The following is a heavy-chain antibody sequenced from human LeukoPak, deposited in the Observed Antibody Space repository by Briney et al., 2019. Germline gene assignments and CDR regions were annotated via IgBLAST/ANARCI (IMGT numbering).Heavy chain of an antibody. Sequence: GGSLRLSCAASGVTFSNYGMHWVRQAPGKGLEWVAVISYDGSNRYYADSVKGRFTISRDNSKNTLYLQMSSLRAEDTAVYYCAKDKSERFCSITSCYYFDYWGQGTLVTVSS. J-gene: IGHJ4*02. CDR1: GVTFSNYG. CDR3: AKDKSERFCSITSCYYFDY. V-gene: IGHV3-30*18. D-gene: IGHD2-2*01. CDR2: ISYDGSNR.